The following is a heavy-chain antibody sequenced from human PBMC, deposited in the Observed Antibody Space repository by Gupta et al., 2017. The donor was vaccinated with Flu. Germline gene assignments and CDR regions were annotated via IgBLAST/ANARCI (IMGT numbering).Heavy chain of an antibody. D-gene: IGHD2-8*01. J-gene: IGHJ6*02. V-gene: IGHV1-69*01. CDR2: ITPIFGPA. CDR3: ARVSEDLVLKRYAQGAMDV. Sequence: QGLEWMGGITPIFGPANYAQKFRGRVTLTADESSSTAYMELRSLTSEDTAVYYCARVSEDLVLKRYAQGAMDVWGQGTRSPSP.